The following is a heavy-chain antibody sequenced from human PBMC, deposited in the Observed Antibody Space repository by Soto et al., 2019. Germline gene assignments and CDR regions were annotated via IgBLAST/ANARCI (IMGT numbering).Heavy chain of an antibody. J-gene: IGHJ6*02. Sequence: KGLEWVSSISSSSSYIYYADSVKDRFTISRDNAKNSLYLQMYSLRAEDTAVYYCARDQEASDYYYYVMAVRGHGTTVTVSS. V-gene: IGHV3-21*01. CDR3: ARDQEASDYYYYVMAV. CDR2: ISSSSSYI. D-gene: IGHD5-12*01.